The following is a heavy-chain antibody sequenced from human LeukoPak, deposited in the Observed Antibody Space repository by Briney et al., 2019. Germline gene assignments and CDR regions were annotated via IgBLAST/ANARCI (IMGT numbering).Heavy chain of an antibody. J-gene: IGHJ5*02. CDR1: GGSISSSSYY. Sequence: PSETLSLTCTVSGGSISSSSYYWGWIRQPPGKGLEWIGSIYYSGSTYYNPSLKSRVTISVDTSKNQFSLKLSSVTAADTAVYYCARVWEQWLVEDGWFDPWGQGTLVTVSS. V-gene: IGHV4-39*07. D-gene: IGHD6-19*01. CDR2: IYYSGST. CDR3: ARVWEQWLVEDGWFDP.